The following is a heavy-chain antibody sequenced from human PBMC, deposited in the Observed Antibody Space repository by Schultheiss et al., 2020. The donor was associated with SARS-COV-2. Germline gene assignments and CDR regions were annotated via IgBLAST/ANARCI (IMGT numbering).Heavy chain of an antibody. CDR1: GFTFSNAW. V-gene: IGHV3-74*01. CDR3: ASQIRGGGY. D-gene: IGHD3-16*01. CDR2: INSDGSRI. J-gene: IGHJ4*02. Sequence: GGSLRLSCAASGFTFSNAWMHWARQTPGKGPVWVSRINSDGSRIHYADSVKGRITISRDNAKNTLYLQMTNLRAEDTAVYYCASQIRGGGYWGQGTLVTVSS.